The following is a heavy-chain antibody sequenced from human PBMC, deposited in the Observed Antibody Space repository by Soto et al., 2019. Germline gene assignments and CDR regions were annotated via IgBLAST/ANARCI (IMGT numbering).Heavy chain of an antibody. D-gene: IGHD3-16*01. J-gene: IGHJ4*02. CDR2: IYHSGST. CDR3: ASTHDETSYFDY. Sequence: SETLSLTCAVSGGSISSGGYSWSWIRQPPGKGLEWIGYIYHSGSTYYNPSLKSRVTISVDRSKNQFSLNLSSVTAADTAVYYCASTHDETSYFDYWGQGTLVTVSS. CDR1: GGSISSGGYS. V-gene: IGHV4-30-2*01.